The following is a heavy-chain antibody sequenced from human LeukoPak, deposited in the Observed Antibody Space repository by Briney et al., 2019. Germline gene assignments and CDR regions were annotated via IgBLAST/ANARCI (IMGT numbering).Heavy chain of an antibody. V-gene: IGHV3-23*01. CDR2: ICGSGGST. CDR3: AKDLRFGITMVRGVIGSFDY. J-gene: IGHJ4*02. CDR1: GFTFSSYG. D-gene: IGHD3-10*01. Sequence: GGSLRLSCAASGFTFSSYGMSWVRQAPGKGLEWVSAICGSGGSTYYADSVKGRFTISRDNSKNTLYLQMNSLRAEDTAVYYCAKDLRFGITMVRGVIGSFDYWGQGTLVTVSS.